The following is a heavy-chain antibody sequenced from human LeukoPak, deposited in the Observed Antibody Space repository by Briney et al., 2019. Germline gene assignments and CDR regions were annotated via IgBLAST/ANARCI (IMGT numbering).Heavy chain of an antibody. CDR2: TSSSSSYI. D-gene: IGHD6-13*01. J-gene: IGHJ4*02. CDR1: GLTFSNYF. Sequence: NPGGFLRLSCAASGLTFSNYFLNGVRPAPGQGLAWVSSTSSSSSYIYYADSLKGRFTISRDNAKNSLSLQMNSLRAEDTAVYYWARWYGSSWLDYWGEGTLVTVSS. CDR3: ARWYGSSWLDY. V-gene: IGHV3-21*01.